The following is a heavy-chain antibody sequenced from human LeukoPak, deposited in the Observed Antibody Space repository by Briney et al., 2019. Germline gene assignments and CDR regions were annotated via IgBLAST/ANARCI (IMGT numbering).Heavy chain of an antibody. CDR2: IYPDDSDT. CDR1: GSSFTSYW. D-gene: IGHD4-23*01. V-gene: IGHV5-51*01. CDR3: ARRDYGGKHFDY. Sequence: KPGESLQISCKTSGSSFTSYWITWVRQLPGKGLEWMGIIYPDDSDTTYSPSFQGQVTISADKSINTAYLQWSSLKASDTAMYYCARRDYGGKHFDYWGQGTLVTVSS. J-gene: IGHJ4*02.